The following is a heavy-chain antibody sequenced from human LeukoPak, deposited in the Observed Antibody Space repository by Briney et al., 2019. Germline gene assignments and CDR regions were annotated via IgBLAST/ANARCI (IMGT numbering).Heavy chain of an antibody. CDR1: GFTFSSYW. Sequence: PGGSLRLSCVVSGFTFSSYWMSWVRQAPGKGLEWVANIKQDGSEKYYVGSLKGRFTTSRDNAKNSLYLQMNSLRAEDTAVYYCARNYYDSSGYYVYWGQGTLVTVSS. CDR3: ARNYYDSSGYYVY. CDR2: IKQDGSEK. V-gene: IGHV3-7*01. J-gene: IGHJ4*02. D-gene: IGHD3-22*01.